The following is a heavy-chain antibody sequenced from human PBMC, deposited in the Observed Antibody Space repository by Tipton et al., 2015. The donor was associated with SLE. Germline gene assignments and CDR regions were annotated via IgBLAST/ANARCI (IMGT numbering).Heavy chain of an antibody. CDR1: GGSFSNNY. V-gene: IGHV4-34*01. CDR3: ARGIKGPFDY. CDR2: ISDSGST. Sequence: TLSLTCAVYGGSFSNNYWWGWVRQPPGKGLEWIGEISDSGSTNYNPSLESRVSMSVDRSKIQFSLKLKSVTAADTAVYYCARGIKGPFDYWGQGTLVTVSS. J-gene: IGHJ4*02.